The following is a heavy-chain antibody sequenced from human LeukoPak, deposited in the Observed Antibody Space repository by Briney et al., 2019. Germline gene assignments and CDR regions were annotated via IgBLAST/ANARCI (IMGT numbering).Heavy chain of an antibody. CDR2: ISAYNGNT. V-gene: IGHV1-18*01. CDR1: GYTFTSYG. Sequence: ASVKVSCKASGYTFTSYGISWVRQAPGQGLEWMGWISAYNGNTNYAQKLQGRVTMTTDTSTSTAYMELRSPRSDDTAVYYCARVRRDGYNSAFDIWGQGTMVTVSS. J-gene: IGHJ3*02. D-gene: IGHD5-24*01. CDR3: ARVRRDGYNSAFDI.